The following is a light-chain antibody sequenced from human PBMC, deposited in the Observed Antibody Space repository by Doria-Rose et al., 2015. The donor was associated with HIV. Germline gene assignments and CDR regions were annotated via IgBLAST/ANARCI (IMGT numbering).Light chain of an antibody. V-gene: IGKV3-20*01. CDR2: DGS. CDR3: HQYGTSWT. CDR1: PRFRSTY. J-gene: IGKJ1*01. Sequence: TQSPGTLSLSPGESATLSCRASPRFRSTYLAWYQQKPGQAPSLLIYDGSTRATGIPDRFSASGSGTDFTLTINRLEPEDFALYYGHQYGTSWTFGQGTRVEI.